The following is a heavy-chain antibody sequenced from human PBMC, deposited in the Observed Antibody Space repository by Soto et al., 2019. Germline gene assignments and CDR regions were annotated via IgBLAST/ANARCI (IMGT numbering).Heavy chain of an antibody. CDR3: ARVRGPSLMTWYFDF. CDR1: GFTFSPLS. V-gene: IGHV3-48*02. Sequence: EVQLVESGGGLVQPGGSLRLSCVTSGFTFSPLSMIWVRQAPGKGLEWISYITGSSSTIYYADSVRGRFTVSRDNAKNSVFLQMNSLRDEDTAVYFCARVRGPSLMTWYFDFWGQGTLVTDSS. D-gene: IGHD3-16*01. J-gene: IGHJ4*02. CDR2: ITGSSSTI.